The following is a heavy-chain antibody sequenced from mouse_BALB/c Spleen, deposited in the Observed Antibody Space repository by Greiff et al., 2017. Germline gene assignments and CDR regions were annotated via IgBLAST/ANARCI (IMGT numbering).Heavy chain of an antibody. CDR3: ARRITTSLFDY. Sequence: EVMLVESGGGLVKPGGSLKLSCAASGFAFSSYDMSWVRQTPEKRLEWVAYISSGGGSTYYPDTVKGRFTISRDNAKNTLYLQMSSLKSEDTAMYYCARRITTSLFDYWGQGTTLTVSS. D-gene: IGHD1-1*01. CDR2: ISSGGGST. V-gene: IGHV5-12-1*01. CDR1: GFAFSSYD. J-gene: IGHJ2*01.